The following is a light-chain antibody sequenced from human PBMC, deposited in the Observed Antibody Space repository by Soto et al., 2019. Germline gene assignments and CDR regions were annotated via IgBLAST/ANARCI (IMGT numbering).Light chain of an antibody. CDR2: DNN. J-gene: IGLJ3*02. CDR1: SSNIGNNY. Sequence: QSALTQPPSVSAAPGQKVTISCSGSSSNIGNNYVSWYQQLPGTAPKLPIYDNNKRPSGIPDRFSGSKSGTSATLGITGLQTGDEADYYCGTWDSSLSVVVLGGGTKVTVL. V-gene: IGLV1-51*01. CDR3: GTWDSSLSVVV.